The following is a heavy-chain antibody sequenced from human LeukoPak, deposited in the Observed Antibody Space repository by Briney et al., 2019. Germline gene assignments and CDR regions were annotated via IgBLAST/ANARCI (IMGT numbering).Heavy chain of an antibody. CDR3: ARDSPDRYSSGYLYYFDY. V-gene: IGHV1-18*01. D-gene: IGHD3-22*01. J-gene: IGHJ4*02. CDR2: ISAYNGNT. CDR1: GYIFTSYG. Sequence: ASVKVSCKASGYIFTSYGISWVRQAPGQGLEWMGWISAYNGNTNYVQKLQGRVTMTTDTSTSTAYMELRSLRSDDTAVYYCARDSPDRYSSGYLYYFDYWGQGTLVTVSS.